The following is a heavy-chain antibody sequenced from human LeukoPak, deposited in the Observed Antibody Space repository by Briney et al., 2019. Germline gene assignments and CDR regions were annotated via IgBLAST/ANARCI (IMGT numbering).Heavy chain of an antibody. CDR1: EFTFDNYA. J-gene: IGHJ3*02. V-gene: IGHV3-23*01. Sequence: GGSLRLSCAASEFTFDNYAMSWVRQAPGKGLEWVSAISGSGGSTYYADSVKGRFTISRDNSKNTLYLQMNSLRAEDTAVYYCAKFESGLSGYRVPGAFDIWGQGTMVTVSS. CDR2: ISGSGGST. CDR3: AKFESGLSGYRVPGAFDI. D-gene: IGHD3-22*01.